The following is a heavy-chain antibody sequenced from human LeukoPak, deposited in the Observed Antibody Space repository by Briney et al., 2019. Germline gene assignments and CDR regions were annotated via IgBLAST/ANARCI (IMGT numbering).Heavy chain of an antibody. CDR1: GGSISSSSYY. V-gene: IGHV4-39*01. D-gene: IGHD4-17*01. CDR2: IYYSGST. Sequence: SETLSLTCTVSGGSISSSSYYWGWIRQPPGKGLEWIGSIYYSGSTYYNPSLKSRVTISVDTSKNQFSLKLSSVTAADTAVYYCARQKKTYYGDYAAGVYYFDYWGQEPLVTVS. CDR3: ARQKKTYYGDYAAGVYYFDY. J-gene: IGHJ4*02.